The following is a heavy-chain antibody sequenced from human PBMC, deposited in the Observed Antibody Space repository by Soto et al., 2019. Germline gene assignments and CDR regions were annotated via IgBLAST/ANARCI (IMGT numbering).Heavy chain of an antibody. D-gene: IGHD6-13*01. V-gene: IGHV3-66*01. CDR3: ARYNAASGTYYFDY. CDR1: GFTVSSNY. Sequence: PGGSLRLSCAASGFTVSSNYMSWVRQAPGKGLEWVSVIYSGGSTYYADSVKGRFTISRDNSKNTLYLQMNSLRAEDTAVYYCARYNAASGTYYFDYWGQGTLVTVSS. J-gene: IGHJ4*02. CDR2: IYSGGST.